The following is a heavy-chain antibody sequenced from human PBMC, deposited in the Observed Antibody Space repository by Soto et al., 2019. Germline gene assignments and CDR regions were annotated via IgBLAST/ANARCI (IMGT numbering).Heavy chain of an antibody. CDR2: TYYRSKWYN. CDR3: ARGNTYFDY. V-gene: IGHV6-1*01. D-gene: IGHD5-18*01. CDR1: GDSVSANTAS. Sequence: QVQLQQSGPGLVKPSQTLSLTCGISGDSVSANTASWFWFRQSPSRGLEWLGRTYYRSKWYNDYAVSVKSRIIVNPDTSKTQFSLQLTSVTPEDTAVYYCARGNTYFDYWGQGTLVTVSS. J-gene: IGHJ4*02.